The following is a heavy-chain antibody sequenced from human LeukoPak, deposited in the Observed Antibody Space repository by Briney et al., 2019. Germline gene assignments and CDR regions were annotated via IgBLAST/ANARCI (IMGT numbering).Heavy chain of an antibody. J-gene: IGHJ4*02. V-gene: IGHV1-18*01. Sequence: ASVKVSCKASGYTFTSYDINWVRQATGQGLEWMGWINPNSGDTNYAQKLQGRVTMTTDTSTSTAYMELRSLRSDDTAVYYCARDQVGPTGYWGQGTLVTVSS. CDR3: ARDQVGPTGY. CDR1: GYTFTSYD. CDR2: INPNSGDT.